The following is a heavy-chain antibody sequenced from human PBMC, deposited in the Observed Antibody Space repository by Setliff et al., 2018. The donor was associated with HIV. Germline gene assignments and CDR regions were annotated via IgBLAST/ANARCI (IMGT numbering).Heavy chain of an antibody. V-gene: IGHV4-34*01. CDR3: ASDPANDYGDRTGFDY. Sequence: KSSETLSLTCAVYGGSFSGYYWSWIRQPPGKGLEWIGEINHSGSTNYNPSLKSRVTISVDTSKNQFSLKLSSVTAADTAVYYCASDPANDYGDRTGFDYWGQGTLVTVSS. D-gene: IGHD4-17*01. CDR2: INHSGST. CDR1: GGSFSGYY. J-gene: IGHJ4*02.